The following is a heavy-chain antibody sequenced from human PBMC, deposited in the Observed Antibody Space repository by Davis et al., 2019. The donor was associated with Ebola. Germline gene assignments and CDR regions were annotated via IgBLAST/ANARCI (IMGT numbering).Heavy chain of an antibody. CDR3: AREAYYYDSSGYSRGGFDY. Sequence: MPAGSLSLSCAVYGGSISGYYWSWIRQPQGKGRGWIGYIYYSGSTNYNPSLKSRVTISVDRSKNQFSLKLSSVNAADTAVYYCAREAYYYDSSGYSRGGFDYWGQGTLVTVSS. CDR2: IYYSGST. D-gene: IGHD3-22*01. CDR1: GGSISGYY. J-gene: IGHJ4*02. V-gene: IGHV4-59*12.